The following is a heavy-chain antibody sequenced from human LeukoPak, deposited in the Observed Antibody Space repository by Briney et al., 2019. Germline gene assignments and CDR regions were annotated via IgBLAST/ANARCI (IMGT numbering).Heavy chain of an antibody. D-gene: IGHD2-15*01. V-gene: IGHV3-23*01. CDR1: GITFSSYA. CDR3: AKGYCSGGSCWDYFDY. J-gene: IGHJ4*02. Sequence: GGSLRLSCAASGITFSSYAMSWVRQAPGKGLEWVSGISDSGGSTYYADSVKGRFTISRDNSKSTLYLQVNSLRAEDTAVYYCAKGYCSGGSCWDYFDYWGQGTLVTVSS. CDR2: ISDSGGST.